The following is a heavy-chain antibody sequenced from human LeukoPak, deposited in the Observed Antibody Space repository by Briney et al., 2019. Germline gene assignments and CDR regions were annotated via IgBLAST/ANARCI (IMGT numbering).Heavy chain of an antibody. Sequence: PSETLSLTFSLPGYSITTNRYWLGWIRHSPGKGLELIGNIYSNGNNFYNPPLKSRATISPDTSKNQYSLRMTSVTAADTAVYYCARRGIWDLQIGNWFDPWGQGILVTVSS. V-gene: IGHV4-39*01. CDR3: ARRGIWDLQIGNWFDP. J-gene: IGHJ5*02. D-gene: IGHD3-16*01. CDR1: GYSITTNRYW. CDR2: IYSNGNN.